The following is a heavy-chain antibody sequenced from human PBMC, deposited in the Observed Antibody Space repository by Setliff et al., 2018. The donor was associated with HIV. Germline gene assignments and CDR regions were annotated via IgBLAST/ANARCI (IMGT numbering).Heavy chain of an antibody. D-gene: IGHD3-3*01. CDR2: ISYDGRT. CDR3: ARVWMATVSSDY. CDR1: GFAFGTYT. V-gene: IGHV3-30*04. J-gene: IGHJ4*02. Sequence: GGSLRLSCVASGFAFGTYTMHWVRHVPGKGLQWVATISYDGRTHYADSVKGLFTLSRDNSKNTLYLQMNSLTTEDTALYYCARVWMATVSSDYWGQGSLVTVSS.